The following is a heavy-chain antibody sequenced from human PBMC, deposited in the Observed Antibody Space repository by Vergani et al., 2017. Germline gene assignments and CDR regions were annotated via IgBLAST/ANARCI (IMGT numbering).Heavy chain of an antibody. Sequence: EVQLVESGGDLVQPGGSLRLSCAVSGFTFSSYEMNWVRQAPGKGLEWVSYISLSGNTIYYADSVKGRFTISRDNAKNSLYLQTNSLRAEDTAVYYCARSWNHFDYWGQGTLVTVSS. CDR1: GFTFSSYE. CDR3: ARSWNHFDY. J-gene: IGHJ4*02. D-gene: IGHD1-1*01. V-gene: IGHV3-48*03. CDR2: ISLSGNTI.